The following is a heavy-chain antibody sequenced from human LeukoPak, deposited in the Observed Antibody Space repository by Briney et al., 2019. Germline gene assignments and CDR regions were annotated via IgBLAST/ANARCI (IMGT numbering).Heavy chain of an antibody. D-gene: IGHD5-18*01. CDR3: ARAYTAVILDY. CDR2: MNPDSGNT. V-gene: IGHV1-8*02. CDR1: GYTSTSYA. J-gene: IGHJ4*02. Sequence: ASVKVSCKASGYTSTSYAMNWVRQATGQGLEWMGWMNPDSGNTGYAQKFQGRVTMTRNTSISTAYMELSSLRSEDTAVYYCARAYTAVILDYWGQGTLVTVSS.